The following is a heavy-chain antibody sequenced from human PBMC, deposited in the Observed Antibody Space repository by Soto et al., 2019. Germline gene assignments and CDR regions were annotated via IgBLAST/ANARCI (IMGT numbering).Heavy chain of an antibody. Sequence: QVPLVQSGAEVKKPGASVKVSCKVSGYTLTELSMHWVRQAPGKGLEWMGGFDPEDGETIYAQKFQGRVTMTEDTSTDTAYMELSSLRSEDTAVYYCATGLPPYSSSSSVLGYWGQGTLVTVSS. J-gene: IGHJ4*02. CDR2: FDPEDGET. D-gene: IGHD6-6*01. CDR1: GYTLTELS. V-gene: IGHV1-24*01. CDR3: ATGLPPYSSSSSVLGY.